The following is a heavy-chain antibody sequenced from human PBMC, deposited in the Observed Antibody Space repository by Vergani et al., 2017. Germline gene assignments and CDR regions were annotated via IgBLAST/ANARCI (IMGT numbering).Heavy chain of an antibody. Sequence: EVQLVESGGGLVQPGGSLRLSCAASGFTFSSYAMHWVRQAPGKGLEYVSAISSNGGSTYYANSVKGRFTISRDNSKNTLYLQMGSLRAEDMAVYYCARVDSSSWYGSLDYWGQGTLVTVSS. CDR3: ARVDSSSWYGSLDY. D-gene: IGHD6-13*01. V-gene: IGHV3-64*01. J-gene: IGHJ4*02. CDR1: GFTFSSYA. CDR2: ISSNGGST.